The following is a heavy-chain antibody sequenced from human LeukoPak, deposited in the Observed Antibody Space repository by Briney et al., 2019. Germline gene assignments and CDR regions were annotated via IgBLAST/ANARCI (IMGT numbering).Heavy chain of an antibody. CDR3: ARDRCRGNYCGS. V-gene: IGHV1-69*13. CDR2: IIPIFGTA. D-gene: IGHD1-7*01. CDR1: GGTISSYA. J-gene: IGHJ4*02. Sequence: SVKVSCKASGGTISSYAISWVRQAPGQGLEWMGGIIPIFGTANYAQKFQGRVTITADESTSTAYMELSSLRSEDTAVYYCARDRCRGNYCGSWGQGTLVTVSS.